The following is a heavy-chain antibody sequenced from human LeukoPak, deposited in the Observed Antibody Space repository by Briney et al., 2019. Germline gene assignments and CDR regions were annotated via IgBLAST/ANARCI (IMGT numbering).Heavy chain of an antibody. Sequence: SGPTLVKPTQTPTLTCTFSGFSLTTTGVGVGWIRQPPGKALEWLAITFWNDDKSYSPSLKTRLTITKDTSKNQVVLIMTNVDPVDTATYYCVHKPVGSGRYDVWGQGTLVTVSS. J-gene: IGHJ4*01. V-gene: IGHV2-5*01. CDR1: GFSLTTTGVG. CDR3: VHKPVGSGRYDV. D-gene: IGHD3-10*01. CDR2: TFWNDDK.